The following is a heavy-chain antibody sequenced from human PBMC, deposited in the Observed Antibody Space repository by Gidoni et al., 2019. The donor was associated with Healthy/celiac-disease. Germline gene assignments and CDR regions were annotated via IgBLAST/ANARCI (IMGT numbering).Heavy chain of an antibody. J-gene: IGHJ6*03. Sequence: QVQLVESGGGVVQPGRSLRLSCAASGFTFSSYGMHWVRQAPGKGLEWVAVIWYDGSNKYYADSVKGRFTISRDNSKNTLYLQMNSLRAEDTAVYYCARDRVLRFLEWFFYMDVWGKGTTVTVSS. CDR1: GFTFSSYG. CDR2: IWYDGSNK. V-gene: IGHV3-33*01. D-gene: IGHD3-3*01. CDR3: ARDRVLRFLEWFFYMDV.